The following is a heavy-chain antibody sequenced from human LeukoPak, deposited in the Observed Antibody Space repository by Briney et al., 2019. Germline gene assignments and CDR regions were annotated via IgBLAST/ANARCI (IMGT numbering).Heavy chain of an antibody. CDR3: AKGYSSGWYFLPSFDY. CDR2: IYYSGST. V-gene: IGHV4-39*07. D-gene: IGHD6-19*01. Sequence: SETLSLTCTVSGGSISSSSYYWGWIRQPPGKGLEWIGSIYYSGSTYYNPSLKSRVTISVDTSKNQFSLKLSSVTAADTAVYYCAKGYSSGWYFLPSFDYWGQGTLVTVSS. J-gene: IGHJ4*02. CDR1: GGSISSSSYY.